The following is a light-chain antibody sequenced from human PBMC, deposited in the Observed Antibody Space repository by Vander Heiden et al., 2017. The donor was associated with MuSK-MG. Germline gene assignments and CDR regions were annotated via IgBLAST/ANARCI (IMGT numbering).Light chain of an antibody. J-gene: IGKJ4*01. CDR2: AAS. Sequence: DIKMTQSPSSLSASVGDRVTITCRASQIISSYLNWYQQKPGKATNLLIYAASSLQSGVPSRFSGSGSGTDFTLTISSLQPEDFATYYCQQSYSTPFTFGHGTKVEIK. CDR1: QIISSY. CDR3: QQSYSTPFT. V-gene: IGKV1-39*01.